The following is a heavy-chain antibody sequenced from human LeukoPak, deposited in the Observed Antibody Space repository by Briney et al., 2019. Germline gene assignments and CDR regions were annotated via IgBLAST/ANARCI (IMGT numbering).Heavy chain of an antibody. J-gene: IGHJ4*02. V-gene: IGHV3-66*02. CDR1: GFTVSSNY. Sequence: GGSLRLSCAASGFTVSSNYMSWVRQAPGKGLEWVSVIYSGGSTYYADSVKGQFTISRDNSKNTLYLQMNSLRAEDTAVYYCARDEAVATRGSFDYWGQGTLVTVSS. CDR2: IYSGGST. D-gene: IGHD6-19*01. CDR3: ARDEAVATRGSFDY.